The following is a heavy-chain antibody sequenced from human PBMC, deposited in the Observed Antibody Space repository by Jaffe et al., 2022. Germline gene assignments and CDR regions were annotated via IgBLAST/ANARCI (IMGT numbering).Heavy chain of an antibody. V-gene: IGHV3-30*02. J-gene: IGHJ3*02. CDR1: GFTFSSYG. D-gene: IGHD3-16*01. CDR3: AGEPYYDYIWGNSDAFDI. Sequence: QVQLVESGGGVVQPGGSLRLSCAASGFTFSSYGMHWVRQAPGKGLEWVAFIRYDGSNKYYADSVKGRFTISRDNSKNTLYLQMNSLRAEDTAVYYCAGEPYYDYIWGNSDAFDIWGQGTMVTVSS. CDR2: IRYDGSNK.